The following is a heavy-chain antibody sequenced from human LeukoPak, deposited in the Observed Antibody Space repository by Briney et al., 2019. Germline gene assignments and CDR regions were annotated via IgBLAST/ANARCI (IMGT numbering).Heavy chain of an antibody. J-gene: IGHJ4*02. CDR2: ISISGDTT. D-gene: IGHD5-24*01. CDR3: AKEPKRATITGDY. CDR1: GFTFSSHA. Sequence: GGSLRLSCGASGFTFSSHAMTWVRQAPGKGLEWVSAISISGDTTYYADAVKGRFTISRDNSKNTVYLQMNSLRAEDTAVYYCAKEPKRATITGDYWGQGTLITVSS. V-gene: IGHV3-23*01.